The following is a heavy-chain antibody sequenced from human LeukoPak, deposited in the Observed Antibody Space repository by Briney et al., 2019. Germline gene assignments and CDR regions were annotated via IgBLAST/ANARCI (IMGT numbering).Heavy chain of an antibody. D-gene: IGHD1-7*01. CDR1: GGSISSSSYY. V-gene: IGHV4-39*07. Sequence: SETLSLTCTVSGGSISSSSYYWGWIRQPPGKGLEWIGSIYYSGSTYYNPSLKSRVTISVDTSKNQFSLKLSSVTAADTAVYYCARDRRLELRFRLSVWFDPWGQGTLVTVSS. CDR3: ARDRRLELRFRLSVWFDP. CDR2: IYYSGST. J-gene: IGHJ5*02.